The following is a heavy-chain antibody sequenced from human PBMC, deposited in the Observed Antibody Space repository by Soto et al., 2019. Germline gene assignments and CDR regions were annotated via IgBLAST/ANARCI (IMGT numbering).Heavy chain of an antibody. CDR2: LYSGGRT. D-gene: IGHD5-12*01. Sequence: EVQLVESGGGLIQPGGPLRLSCAASGFNVSSTHMSWVRQAPGKGLEWVSLLYSGGRTYYADSVKGRFTISRDNSKNTLYLQMNSLRAEDTAVYYCAIRRGYSGYDSAFDVWGQGTMVTVSS. V-gene: IGHV3-53*01. CDR3: AIRRGYSGYDSAFDV. J-gene: IGHJ3*01. CDR1: GFNVSSTH.